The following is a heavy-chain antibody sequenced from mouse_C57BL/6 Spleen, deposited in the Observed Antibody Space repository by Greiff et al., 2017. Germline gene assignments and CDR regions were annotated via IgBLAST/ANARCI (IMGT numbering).Heavy chain of an antibody. CDR2: IYPRDGST. J-gene: IGHJ1*03. Sequence: VQLQQSGPELVKPGASVKLSCKASGYTFTSYDINWVKQRPGQGLEWIGWIYPRDGSTKYNEKFKGKATLTVDTASSTAYMELHSLTSDDSAVYFCARSGDYGSSYNWYFDVWGTGTTVTVSS. CDR1: GYTFTSYD. CDR3: ARSGDYGSSYNWYFDV. V-gene: IGHV1-85*01. D-gene: IGHD1-1*01.